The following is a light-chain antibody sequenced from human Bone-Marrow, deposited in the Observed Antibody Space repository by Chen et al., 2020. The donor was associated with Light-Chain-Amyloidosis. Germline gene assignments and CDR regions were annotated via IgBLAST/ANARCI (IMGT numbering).Light chain of an antibody. J-gene: IGLJ3*02. CDR1: NIGSSS. V-gene: IGLV3-21*02. Sequence: SYVLTPPSSVSVAPGQTATIACAGNNIGSSSVHWYQQTPGQAPLLVVYDDSYRPSGIPERLSGSNSGNTATLTISRVEAGDEADYYCQVWDRSSDRPVFGGGTKLTVL. CDR3: QVWDRSSDRPV. CDR2: DDS.